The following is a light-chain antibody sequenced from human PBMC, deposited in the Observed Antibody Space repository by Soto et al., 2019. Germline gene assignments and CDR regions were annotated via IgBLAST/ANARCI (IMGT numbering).Light chain of an antibody. CDR2: AAS. V-gene: IGKV1-12*01. Sequence: DIQMTPSPSSVSASVGDRVTISCRASQDISNWLAWYQQKPGEAPKFLIYAASNLPSGDPSKFSVSGSGTDFTLTVGSLQPEDFAVYYCQQGRRFPITVGRGTRLEIK. CDR3: QQGRRFPIT. J-gene: IGKJ5*01. CDR1: QDISNW.